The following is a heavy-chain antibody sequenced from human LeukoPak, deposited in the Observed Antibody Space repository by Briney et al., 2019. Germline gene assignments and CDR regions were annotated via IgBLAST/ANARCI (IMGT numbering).Heavy chain of an antibody. V-gene: IGHV1-2*02. CDR3: ARDGMITFGGVYDY. CDR1: GYTFTGYY. CDR2: INPNSGGT. Sequence: ASVKVSCEASGYTFTGYYMHWVRQAPGQGLEWMGWINPNSGGTNYAQKFQGRVTMTRDTSISTAYMELSRLRSDDTAVYYCARDGMITFGGVYDYWGQGTLVTVSS. J-gene: IGHJ4*02. D-gene: IGHD3-16*01.